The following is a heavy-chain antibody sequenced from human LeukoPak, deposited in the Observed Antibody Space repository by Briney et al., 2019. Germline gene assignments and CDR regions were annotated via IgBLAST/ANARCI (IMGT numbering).Heavy chain of an antibody. Sequence: PSETLSLTCTVPGGSINNFYWSWIRQPPGKGLEWIGFIHHSGSTNYNPSLKSRVTMSVDTSKNQFTLKVNSVTAADTAVYYCARYGRLRSSQSNRFDPWGQGTLVTVSS. CDR3: ARYGRLRSSQSNRFDP. CDR2: IHHSGST. CDR1: GGSINNFY. D-gene: IGHD1-26*01. J-gene: IGHJ5*02. V-gene: IGHV4-59*08.